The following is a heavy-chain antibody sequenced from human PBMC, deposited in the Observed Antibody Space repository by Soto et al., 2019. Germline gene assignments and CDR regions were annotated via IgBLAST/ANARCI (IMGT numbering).Heavy chain of an antibody. Sequence: EVQLLESGGGLVQPGGSLRLSCAASGFTFSAYGMTWVRQAPGKGPEWVSLVRGSGGTTYYADSVKGRFTISRDNSRNTLYLQMNSLTAEDTAVYYCAKSTLTEAYYTDSSRAFDIWGRGTMVTVSS. CDR1: GFTFSAYG. D-gene: IGHD3-22*01. CDR2: VRGSGGTT. J-gene: IGHJ3*02. CDR3: AKSTLTEAYYTDSSRAFDI. V-gene: IGHV3-23*01.